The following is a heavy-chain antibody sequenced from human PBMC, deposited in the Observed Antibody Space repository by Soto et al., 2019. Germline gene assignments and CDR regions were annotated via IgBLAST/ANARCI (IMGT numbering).Heavy chain of an antibody. D-gene: IGHD3-10*01. CDR3: ARSLWFGELH. Sequence: QITLKESGPTLVKPTQTLTLTCSFSGFSLSTTGVGVGWIRQSPGKALEWLAIIYWDNDKRYSPSLKSRVTITKDTXKXQXVLTVTNMDPVDTGTYYCARSLWFGELHWGQGALVTVSS. CDR2: IYWDNDK. CDR1: GFSLSTTGVG. V-gene: IGHV2-5*02. J-gene: IGHJ4*02.